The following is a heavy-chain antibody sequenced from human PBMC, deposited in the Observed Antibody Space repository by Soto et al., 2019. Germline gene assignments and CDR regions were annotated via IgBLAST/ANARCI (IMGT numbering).Heavy chain of an antibody. V-gene: IGHV4-34*01. CDR2: INHSGST. Sequence: QVQLQQCGAGLLKPSETLSLTCAVYGGSFSGYYWSWIRQPPGKGLEWIGEINHSGSTNYNPSLKSRVTISVDTSKNQFSLKLSSVTAADTAVYYCARGSSFDYWGQGTLVTVSS. CDR1: GGSFSGYY. CDR3: ARGSSFDY. J-gene: IGHJ4*02.